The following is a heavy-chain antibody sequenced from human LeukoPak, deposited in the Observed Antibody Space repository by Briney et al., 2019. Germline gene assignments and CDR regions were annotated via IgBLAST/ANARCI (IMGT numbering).Heavy chain of an antibody. CDR1: GFTFSSYW. CDR3: ARDKGTTPYYYYGMDV. Sequence: GGSLRLSCAASGFTFSSYWMSWVRQAPGKGLEWVANIKQDGSEKYYVGSVKGRFTISRDNAKNSLYLQMNSLRAEDTAVYYCARDKGTTPYYYYGMDVWGQGTTVTVSS. D-gene: IGHD1-14*01. V-gene: IGHV3-7*01. J-gene: IGHJ6*02. CDR2: IKQDGSEK.